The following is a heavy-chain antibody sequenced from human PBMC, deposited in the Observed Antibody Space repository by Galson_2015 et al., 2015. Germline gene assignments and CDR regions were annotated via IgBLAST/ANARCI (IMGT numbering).Heavy chain of an antibody. Sequence: SLRLSCAASRFTFSSYGMHWVRQAPGKGLEWVAVIWYDGSNKYYADSVKGRFTISRDNSKNTLYLQMNSLRAEDTAVYYCARESASSGWYYFDYWGQGTLVTVSS. D-gene: IGHD6-19*01. J-gene: IGHJ4*02. CDR1: RFTFSSYG. CDR2: IWYDGSNK. CDR3: ARESASSGWYYFDY. V-gene: IGHV3-33*01.